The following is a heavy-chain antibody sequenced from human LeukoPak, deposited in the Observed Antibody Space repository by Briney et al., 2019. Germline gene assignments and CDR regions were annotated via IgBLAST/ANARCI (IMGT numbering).Heavy chain of an antibody. V-gene: IGHV4-34*01. D-gene: IGHD1-26*01. CDR3: AGGRSGSYYDAFDI. Sequence: NPSETLSLTCAVYGGSFSGYYWSWIRQPPGKGLEWIGEINHSGSTNYNPSLKSRVTISVDTSKNQFSLKLSSVTAADTAVYYCAGGRSGSYYDAFDIWGQGTMVTVSS. CDR1: GGSFSGYY. J-gene: IGHJ3*02. CDR2: INHSGST.